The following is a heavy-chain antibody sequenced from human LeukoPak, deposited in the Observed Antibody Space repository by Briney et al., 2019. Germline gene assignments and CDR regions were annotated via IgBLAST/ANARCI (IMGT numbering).Heavy chain of an antibody. J-gene: IGHJ4*02. V-gene: IGHV3-30*02. CDR3: VMVSEFC. CDR1: GFTFSNAW. Sequence: PGGSLRLSCAASGFTFSNAWMSWVRQTPGKGLEWVAFIRFAGSNKYYADSVKGRFTISRDNSKNTLYLHMDSLRTEDTAVYYCVMVSEFCWGQGTLVTVSS. D-gene: IGHD3-3*01. CDR2: IRFAGSNK.